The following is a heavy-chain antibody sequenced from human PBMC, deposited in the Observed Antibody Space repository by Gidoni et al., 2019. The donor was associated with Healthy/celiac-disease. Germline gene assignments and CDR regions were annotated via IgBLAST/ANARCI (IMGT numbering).Heavy chain of an antibody. CDR2: ISAGGGTT. CDR1: RFPFNSYA. V-gene: IGHV3-23*01. Sequence: EVQLLESGGGLVQPGGSLRLSCAASRFPFNSYAMSWVRQAPGKGLEWVSGISAGGGTTYYADSVKGRFTISRDKSKNTLYLQVSSLRTEDTAVYYCVKNADTAIYYSMDVWGQGTTVTVSS. D-gene: IGHD2-21*02. CDR3: VKNADTAIYYSMDV. J-gene: IGHJ6*02.